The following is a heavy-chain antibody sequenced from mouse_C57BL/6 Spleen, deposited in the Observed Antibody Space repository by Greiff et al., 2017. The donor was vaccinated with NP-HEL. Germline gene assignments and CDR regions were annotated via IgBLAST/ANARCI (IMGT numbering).Heavy chain of an antibody. J-gene: IGHJ4*01. CDR3: AREDYDYDDYAMDY. CDR1: GFTVSSYG. V-gene: IGHV5-6*01. CDR2: ISSGGSYT. Sequence: EVKGVEAGGDLVKPGGSLKLSGAASGFTVSSYGMSWVRQTPDKRLEWVATISSGGSYTYYPDSVKGRFTISRDNAKNTLYLQMSSLKSEDTAMYYCAREDYDYDDYAMDYWGQGTSVTVSS. D-gene: IGHD2-4*01.